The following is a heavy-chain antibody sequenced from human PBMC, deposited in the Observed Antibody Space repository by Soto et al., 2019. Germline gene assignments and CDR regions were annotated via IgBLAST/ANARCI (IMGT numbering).Heavy chain of an antibody. CDR1: GFAFGDFA. Sequence: PGGSLRLSCTGSGFAFGDFAVSWFRQAPGKGLEWVGFIRSKAYVATTEYAASVRGRFTISRDDSKGVAYLQMTSLKTEDTALYYCARDPDFWRAYAFDPWGQGTLVTVSS. V-gene: IGHV3-49*03. D-gene: IGHD3-3*01. CDR3: ARDPDFWRAYAFDP. CDR2: IRSKAYVATT. J-gene: IGHJ5*02.